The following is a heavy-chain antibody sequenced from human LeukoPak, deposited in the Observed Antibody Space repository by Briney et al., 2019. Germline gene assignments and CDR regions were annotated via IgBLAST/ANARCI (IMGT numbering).Heavy chain of an antibody. CDR2: IYTSGST. CDR3: ARWYYDSSGYRYFDY. J-gene: IGHJ4*02. V-gene: IGHV4-4*07. Sequence: SETLSLTCTVSGGSISSYYWSWIRQPAGKGLEWIGRIYTSGSTNYNPSLKSRVTMSVDTSKNQFSLKLSSVTAADTAVYYCARWYYDSSGYRYFDYWGQGTLVTVSS. D-gene: IGHD3-22*01. CDR1: GGSISSYY.